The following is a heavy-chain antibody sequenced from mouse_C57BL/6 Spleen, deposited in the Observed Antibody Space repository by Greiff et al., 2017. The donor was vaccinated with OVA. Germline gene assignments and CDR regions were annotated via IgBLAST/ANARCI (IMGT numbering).Heavy chain of an antibody. D-gene: IGHD2-4*01. CDR1: GFTFSSYA. Sequence: EVKLMESGGGLVKPGGSLKLSCAASGFTFSSYAMSWVRQTPEKRLEWVATISDGGSYTYYPDNVEGRFTISRDNAKNNLYLQMSHLKSEDTAMYYCARDEDDDYDWFAYWGQGTLVTVSA. CDR2: ISDGGSYT. V-gene: IGHV5-4*01. J-gene: IGHJ3*01. CDR3: ARDEDDDYDWFAY.